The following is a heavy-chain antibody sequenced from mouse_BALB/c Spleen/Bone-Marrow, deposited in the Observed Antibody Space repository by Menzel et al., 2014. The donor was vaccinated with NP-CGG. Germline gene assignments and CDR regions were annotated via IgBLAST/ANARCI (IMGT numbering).Heavy chain of an antibody. CDR1: GYTFTNYI. D-gene: IGHD1-1*01. CDR2: INPYNDDT. J-gene: IGHJ2*01. V-gene: IGHV1-14*01. CDR3: APNYYGKGYFDY. Sequence: EVQLVESGPDLVKPGASVKMSGKASGYTFTNYIMHWVKQTPGQGLEWIGYINPYNDDTKYNEKFKNKATLTSDKSSSTAYMELSSLTSDDSAIYYCAPNYYGKGYFDYWGQGTTLTVSS.